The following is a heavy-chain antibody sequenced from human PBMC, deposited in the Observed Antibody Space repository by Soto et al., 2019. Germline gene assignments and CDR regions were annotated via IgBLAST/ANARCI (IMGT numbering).Heavy chain of an antibody. CDR2: IYHSGST. CDR1: GYSISSGYY. V-gene: IGHV4-38-2*01. CDR3: ARVHVVTAIDY. Sequence: SETLSLTCAVSGYSISSGYYWGWIRQPPGKGLEWIGSIYHSGSTYYNPSLKSRVTISVDTSKNQFSLKLSSVTAADTAVYYCARVHVVTAIDYWGQGTLVTGS. J-gene: IGHJ4*02. D-gene: IGHD2-21*02.